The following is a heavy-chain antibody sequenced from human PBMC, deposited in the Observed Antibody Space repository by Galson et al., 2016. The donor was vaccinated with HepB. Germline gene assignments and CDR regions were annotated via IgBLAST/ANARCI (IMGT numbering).Heavy chain of an antibody. V-gene: IGHV3-74*01. J-gene: IGHJ4*02. D-gene: IGHD1-26*01. CDR2: ISGDGSST. CDR3: STHSGSRHTLDY. CDR1: GFTFSSYW. Sequence: SLRLSCAASGFTFSSYWMHWVRQAPGKGLVWVSCISGDGSSTCYADSVKGRFTISRDNAKNTVYLKMNSLRAEDTAGYYCSTHSGSRHTLDYWGQGTLVTVSS.